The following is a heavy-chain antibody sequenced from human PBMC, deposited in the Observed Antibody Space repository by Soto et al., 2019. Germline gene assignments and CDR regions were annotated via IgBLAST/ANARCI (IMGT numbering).Heavy chain of an antibody. J-gene: IGHJ6*02. V-gene: IGHV3-33*01. CDR1: GFTFSSYG. D-gene: IGHD6-19*01. Sequence: HVQLVESGGGVVQPGRSLRLSCAASGFTFSSYGMHWVRQARGKGLEWVAVIWYDGSNKYYADSVKGRFTISRDNSKNTLYLQMNSLRAEDTAVYYCARGLAGGWDYYYYGMDVWGQGTTFTVSS. CDR3: ARGLAGGWDYYYYGMDV. CDR2: IWYDGSNK.